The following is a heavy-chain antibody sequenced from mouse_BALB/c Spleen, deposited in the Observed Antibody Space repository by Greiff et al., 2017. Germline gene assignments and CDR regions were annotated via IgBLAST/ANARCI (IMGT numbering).Heavy chain of an antibody. J-gene: IGHJ4*01. Sequence: VQLQQSGPELVKPGASVKISCKASGYSFTGYFMNWVMQSHGKSLEWIGRINPYNGDTFYNQKFKGKATLTVDKSSSTAHMELRSLASEDSAVYYCARWDYYGNRGNAIDYWGQGTSVTVSS. CDR1: GYSFTGYF. D-gene: IGHD2-1*01. CDR3: ARWDYYGNRGNAIDY. V-gene: IGHV1-20*02. CDR2: INPYNGDT.